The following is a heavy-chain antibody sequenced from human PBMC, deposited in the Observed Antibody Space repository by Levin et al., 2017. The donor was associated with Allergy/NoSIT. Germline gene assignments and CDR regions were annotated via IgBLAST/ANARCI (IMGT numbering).Heavy chain of an antibody. V-gene: IGHV1-2*04. J-gene: IGHJ4*02. CDR3: ARVSTRCSGGSCYSFGY. CDR1: GYTFTGYY. Sequence: ASVKVSCKASGYTFTGYYMHWVRQAPGQGLEWMGWINPNSGGTNYAQKFQGWVTMTRDTSISTAYMELSRLRSDDTAVYYCARVSTRCSGGSCYSFGYWGQGTLVTVSS. CDR2: INPNSGGT. D-gene: IGHD2-15*01.